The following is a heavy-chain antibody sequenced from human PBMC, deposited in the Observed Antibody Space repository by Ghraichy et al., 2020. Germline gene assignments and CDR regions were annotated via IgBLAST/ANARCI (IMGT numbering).Heavy chain of an antibody. CDR3: ARDGFYYDSSGFDS. CDR2: IYTSGTT. CDR1: GGSVSSYY. V-gene: IGHV4-4*07. D-gene: IGHD3-22*01. J-gene: IGHJ4*02. Sequence: SETLSLTCSVSGGSVSSYYWSWIRQAAGKGLEWIGRIYTSGTTDYNPSLQSRVTMSVDTSKNQFSLEVTSVTAADTAVYYCARDGFYYDSSGFDSWVQGILVTVSS.